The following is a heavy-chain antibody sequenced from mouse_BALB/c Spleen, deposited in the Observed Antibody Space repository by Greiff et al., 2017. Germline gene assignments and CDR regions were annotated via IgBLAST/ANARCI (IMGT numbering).Heavy chain of an antibody. Sequence: QVQLKQSGAELMKPGASVKISCKATGYTFSSYWIEWVKQRPGHGLEWIGEILPGSGSTNYNEKFKGKATFTADTSSNTAYMQLSSLTSEDSAVYYCARGGLYYGSSPFMDYWGQGTSVTVSS. CDR1: GYTFSSYW. D-gene: IGHD1-1*01. J-gene: IGHJ4*01. V-gene: IGHV1-9*01. CDR2: ILPGSGST. CDR3: ARGGLYYGSSPFMDY.